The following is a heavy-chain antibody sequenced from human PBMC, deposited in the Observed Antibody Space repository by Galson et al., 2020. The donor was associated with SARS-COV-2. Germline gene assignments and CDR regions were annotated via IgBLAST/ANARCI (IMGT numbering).Heavy chain of an antibody. CDR3: AKQGAAAGFYFDY. Sequence: GESLKISCAASGFTFSSYAMSWVRQAPGKGLEWVSAISGSGGSTYYADSVKGRFTISRDNSKNTLYLQMNSLRAEDTAVYYCAKQGAAAGFYFDYWGQGTLVTVSS. D-gene: IGHD6-13*01. V-gene: IGHV3-23*01. J-gene: IGHJ4*02. CDR2: ISGSGGST. CDR1: GFTFSSYA.